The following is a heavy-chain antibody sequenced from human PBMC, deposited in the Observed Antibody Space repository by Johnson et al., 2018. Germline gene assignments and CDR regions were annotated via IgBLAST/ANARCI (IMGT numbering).Heavy chain of an antibody. D-gene: IGHD3-22*01. V-gene: IGHV3-48*01. J-gene: IGHJ3*02. CDR1: GFTFTTYN. Sequence: VQLVESGGGLVQPGGSLRLSCAASGFTFTTYNMNWVRQAPGKGLEWVSHISSSSSSIYYADSMKGRFTISRDHAKNSLYLQMNSLRAEDTAVYYCARRKYYYDSSGYSWGFDIWGQGTMVTVSS. CDR3: ARRKYYYDSSGYSWGFDI. CDR2: ISSSSSSI.